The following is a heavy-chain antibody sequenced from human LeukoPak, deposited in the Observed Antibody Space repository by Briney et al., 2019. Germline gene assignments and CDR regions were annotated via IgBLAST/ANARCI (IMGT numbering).Heavy chain of an antibody. J-gene: IGHJ5*02. Sequence: SSETLSLTCTVSGGSIRNYWSWIRQPPGKGLECIGYIYYIGSTNYNPSLKSRVTISLDTSKSQFSLKLTSVTPADTAVYYCARGGIVGSRTNWFDPWGQGILVTVSS. V-gene: IGHV4-59*01. D-gene: IGHD1-26*01. CDR1: GGSIRNY. CDR3: ARGGIVGSRTNWFDP. CDR2: IYYIGST.